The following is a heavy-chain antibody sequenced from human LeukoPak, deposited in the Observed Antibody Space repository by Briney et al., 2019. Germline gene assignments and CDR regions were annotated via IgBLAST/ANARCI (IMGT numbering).Heavy chain of an antibody. CDR1: GYTFTGYY. D-gene: IGHD3-22*01. V-gene: IGHV1-2*02. J-gene: IGHJ4*02. Sequence: ASVTVSCKASGYTFTGYYMHWVRQAPGQGLEWMGWTNPNSGGTNYAQKFQGRVTITRNTSISTAYMELSSLRSEDTAVYYCARGLGTDYYDSSGYIPDYWGQGTLVTASS. CDR3: ARGLGTDYYDSSGYIPDY. CDR2: TNPNSGGT.